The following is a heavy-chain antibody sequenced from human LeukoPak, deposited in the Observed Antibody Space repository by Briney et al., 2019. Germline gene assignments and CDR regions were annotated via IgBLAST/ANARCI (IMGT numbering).Heavy chain of an antibody. CDR3: ARGTPYGDGYAL. J-gene: IGHJ4*02. D-gene: IGHD5-24*01. Sequence: SETLSLTCTVSGYSISSGYYWGWIRQPPGKGLEWIGSIYHSGSTYYNPSLKSRVTISVDTSKNQFSLKLSSVTAADTAVYYCARGTPYGDGYALWGQGTLVTVSS. CDR1: GYSISSGYY. V-gene: IGHV4-38-2*02. CDR2: IYHSGST.